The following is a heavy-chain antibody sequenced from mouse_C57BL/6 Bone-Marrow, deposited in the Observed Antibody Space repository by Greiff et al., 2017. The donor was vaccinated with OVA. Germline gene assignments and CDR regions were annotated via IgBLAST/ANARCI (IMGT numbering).Heavy chain of an antibody. CDR1: GYTFTSYG. Sequence: VQLQESGAELARPGASVKLSCKASGYTFTSYGISWVKQRTGQGLEWIGEIYPRSGNTYYNEKFKGKATLTADKSSSTAYMELRSLTSEDSAVYFCARSRPTIVTFDYWGQGTTLTVSS. V-gene: IGHV1-81*01. CDR2: IYPRSGNT. J-gene: IGHJ2*01. D-gene: IGHD2-5*01. CDR3: ARSRPTIVTFDY.